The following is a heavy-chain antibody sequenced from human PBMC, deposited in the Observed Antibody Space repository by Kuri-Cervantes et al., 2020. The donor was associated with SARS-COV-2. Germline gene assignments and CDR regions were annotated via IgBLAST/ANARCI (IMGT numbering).Heavy chain of an antibody. D-gene: IGHD2-21*01. Sequence: GESLKISCAASGFTFSSYWMHWVRQAPGKGLVWVSRINSDGSSTSYADSGKGRFTISRDNSQNTLYLQMKSLRTEDTALYYCARDRVGVHDSWGQGTLVTVSS. CDR2: INSDGSST. V-gene: IGHV3-74*01. J-gene: IGHJ4*02. CDR3: ARDRVGVHDS. CDR1: GFTFSSYW.